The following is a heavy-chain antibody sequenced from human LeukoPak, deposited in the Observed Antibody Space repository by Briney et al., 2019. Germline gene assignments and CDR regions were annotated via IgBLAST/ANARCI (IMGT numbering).Heavy chain of an antibody. CDR2: IYYSGST. J-gene: IGHJ4*02. D-gene: IGHD2-2*01. Sequence: PSETLSLTCTVSGGSISSYYWSWIRQPPGKGLEWIGYIYYSGSTNYNPTLKSRVTISVDTSKSQFSLKLSSVTAADTAVYYCAREEDIVVVPAAMPAFPFGYWGQGTLVTVSS. V-gene: IGHV4-59*01. CDR3: AREEDIVVVPAAMPAFPFGY. CDR1: GGSISSYY.